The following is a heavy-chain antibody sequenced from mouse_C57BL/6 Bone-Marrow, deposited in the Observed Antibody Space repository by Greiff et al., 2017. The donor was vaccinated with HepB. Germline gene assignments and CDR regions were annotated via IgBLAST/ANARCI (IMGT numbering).Heavy chain of an antibody. D-gene: IGHD1-1*01. CDR1: GFTFSSYT. Sequence: EVKLMESGGGLVKPGGSLKLSCAASGFTFSSYTMSWVRQTPEKRLEWVATISGGGGNTYYPDSVKGRFTISRDNAKNTLYLQMSSLRSEDTALYYCARQGYYGEAMDYWGQGTSVTVSS. CDR3: ARQGYYGEAMDY. V-gene: IGHV5-9*01. CDR2: ISGGGGNT. J-gene: IGHJ4*01.